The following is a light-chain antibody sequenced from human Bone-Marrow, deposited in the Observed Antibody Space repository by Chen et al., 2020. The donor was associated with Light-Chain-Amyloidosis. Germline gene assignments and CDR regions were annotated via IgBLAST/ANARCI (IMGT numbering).Light chain of an antibody. J-gene: IGKJ4*01. Sequence: EIVLTQFPGTLSLSPGEGANLSCRASQTISSNYLTWYQQKFGQAPRLLIYGSSSRATGIPDRFTGSGSGTDFTLTINRLEPEDFAMYYCQQYGTSPLTFGGGTKVEI. CDR1: QTISSNY. CDR2: GSS. V-gene: IGKV3-20*01. CDR3: QQYGTSPLT.